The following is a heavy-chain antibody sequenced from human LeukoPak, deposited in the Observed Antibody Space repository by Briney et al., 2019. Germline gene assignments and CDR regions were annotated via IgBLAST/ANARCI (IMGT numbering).Heavy chain of an antibody. V-gene: IGHV5-51*01. CDR3: ARSGGYCSSTSCYEGGSWFDP. CDR2: IYPGDSDT. D-gene: IGHD2-2*01. Sequence: GESLKISCKGSGYSFTSYWIGWVRQMPGKGLEWMGIIYPGDSDTRYSPSFQGQVTISADKSISTAYLQWSSLKASDTAMYYCARSGGYCSSTSCYEGGSWFDPWGQGTLVTVSS. J-gene: IGHJ5*02. CDR1: GYSFTSYW.